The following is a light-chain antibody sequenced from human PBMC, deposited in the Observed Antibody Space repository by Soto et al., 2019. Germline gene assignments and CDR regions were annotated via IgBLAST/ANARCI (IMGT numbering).Light chain of an antibody. V-gene: IGLV1-47*01. J-gene: IGLJ3*02. Sequence: QSVLTQPPSASGTPGQRVTISCSGSSSNIGSNNVSWYQHLPGAAPKLLIYRSDQRPTGVPDRFSGSKSGTSAYPAISGLRSEDEEDEACAVRDDSRSGHWVFGGGTKLTVL. CDR1: SSNIGSNN. CDR3: AVRDDSRSGHWV. CDR2: RSD.